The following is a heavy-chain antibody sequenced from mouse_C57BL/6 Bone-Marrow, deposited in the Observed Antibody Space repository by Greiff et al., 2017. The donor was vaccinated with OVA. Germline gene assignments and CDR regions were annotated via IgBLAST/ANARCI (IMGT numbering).Heavy chain of an antibody. D-gene: IGHD1-1*01. J-gene: IGHJ2*01. Sequence: QVQLQQPGAELVKPGASVKMSCKASGYTFTSYWITWVKQRPGQGLEWIGDIYPGSGSTNYNEKFKSKATLTVDTSSSTAYMQLSSLTSEDSAVYYCARKGLLLLLGYFDYWGQGTTLTGSS. CDR3: ARKGLLLLLGYFDY. CDR1: GYTFTSYW. V-gene: IGHV1-55*01. CDR2: IYPGSGST.